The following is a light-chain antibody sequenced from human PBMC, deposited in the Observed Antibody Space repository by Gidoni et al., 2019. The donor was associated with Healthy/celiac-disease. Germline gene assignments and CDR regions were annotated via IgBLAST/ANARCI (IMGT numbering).Light chain of an antibody. CDR1: QGIRND. V-gene: IGKV1-6*01. J-gene: IGKJ1*01. CDR3: LQDYNYPRT. CDR2: AAS. Sequence: AIQTTQSPSPLSASVGDRVTITCRASQGIRNDLGWYQQQPGKAPKLLIYAASSLQSGVPSRFSGSGSGTDFTLTISSLQPEDFATYYCLQDYNYPRTFGQGTKVEIK.